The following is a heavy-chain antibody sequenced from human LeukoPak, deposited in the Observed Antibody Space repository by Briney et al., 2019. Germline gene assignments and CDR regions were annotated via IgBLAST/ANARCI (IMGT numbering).Heavy chain of an antibody. CDR2: ISSSGDSI. Sequence: GGSLRLSCAASGFTFGDYYINWIRQAPGKGLEWVSYISSSGDSIYYADSVKGRFTISRDNAKNSLYLQMNSLRAEDTAVYYCAKVVLVGAIFGPGYWGQGTLVTVSS. CDR3: AKVVLVGAIFGPGY. CDR1: GFTFGDYY. J-gene: IGHJ4*02. V-gene: IGHV3-11*04. D-gene: IGHD1-26*01.